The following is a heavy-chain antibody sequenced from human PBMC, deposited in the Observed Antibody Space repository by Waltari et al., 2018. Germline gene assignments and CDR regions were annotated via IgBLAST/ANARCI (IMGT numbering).Heavy chain of an antibody. J-gene: IGHJ4*02. Sequence: QVQLVQSGAEVKKPGASVKVSCKASGYTFTSYYMHWVRQAPGQGLEWMGIINPRGGSTSYAQKFQGRVTMTRDTSTSTVYMELSSLRSEDTAVYYCARAPPMGTFDYWGQGTLVTVSS. D-gene: IGHD3-10*01. CDR1: GYTFTSYY. CDR2: INPRGGST. V-gene: IGHV1-46*01. CDR3: ARAPPMGTFDY.